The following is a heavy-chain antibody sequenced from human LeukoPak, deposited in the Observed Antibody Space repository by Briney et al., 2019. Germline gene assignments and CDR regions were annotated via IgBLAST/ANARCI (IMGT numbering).Heavy chain of an antibody. Sequence: SETLSLTCTVSGGSISSYYWSWIRQPAGKGLEWIGRIYTSGSTNYNPSLKSRVTISLDTSKNQLSLKLNSVTAADTAVYYCARATAIYEAFDYWGQGILVTVSS. CDR1: GGSISSYY. J-gene: IGHJ4*02. D-gene: IGHD2-21*02. V-gene: IGHV4-4*07. CDR3: ARATAIYEAFDY. CDR2: IYTSGST.